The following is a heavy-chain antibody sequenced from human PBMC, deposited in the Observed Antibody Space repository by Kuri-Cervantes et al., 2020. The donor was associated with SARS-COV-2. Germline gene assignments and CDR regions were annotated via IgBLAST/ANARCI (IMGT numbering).Heavy chain of an antibody. J-gene: IGHJ6*02. CDR2: ISAYNGNT. V-gene: IGHV1-18*01. D-gene: IGHD6-13*01. CDR1: GYTFTSYG. CDR3: ARYTRYSSSWYGAYYYYYGMDV. Sequence: ASVKVSCKASGYTFTSYGISWVRQAPGQGLEWMGWISAYNGNTNYAQKLQGRVTITADESTSTAYMELSSLRSEDTAVYYCARYTRYSSSWYGAYYYYYGMDVWGQGTTVTVSS.